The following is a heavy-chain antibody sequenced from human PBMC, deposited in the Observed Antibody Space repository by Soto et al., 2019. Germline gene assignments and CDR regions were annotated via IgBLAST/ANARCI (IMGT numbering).Heavy chain of an antibody. J-gene: IGHJ4*02. CDR3: VRKDCSGGASYGVDY. D-gene: IGHD2-15*01. CDR1: GFSLSTSGVG. Sequence: QITLKESGPTLVKPTQTLTLACTFSGFSLSTSGVGVGWIRQPPGKALEWLALIYWDGDKRYGPSLKSRLTTSKATAKTQVFLTLTNMVPVDTGTDYCVRKDCSGGASYGVDYWVQGALVTVSS. V-gene: IGHV2-5*05. CDR2: IYWDGDK.